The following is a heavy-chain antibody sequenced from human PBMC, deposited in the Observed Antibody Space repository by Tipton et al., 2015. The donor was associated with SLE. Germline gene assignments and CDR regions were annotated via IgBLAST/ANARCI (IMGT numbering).Heavy chain of an antibody. Sequence: SLTCTVSGGSISSYYWSWIRQPPGKGLEWIGYIYYSGSRNYNPSLKRRVTMSVDTSKNQFSLNLRSVTAADTAVYYCARERTYGDYFYYYAVDVWGQGTTVTVSS. CDR2: IYYSGSR. CDR3: ARERTYGDYFYYYAVDV. CDR1: GGSISSYY. V-gene: IGHV4-59*12. J-gene: IGHJ6*02. D-gene: IGHD4-17*01.